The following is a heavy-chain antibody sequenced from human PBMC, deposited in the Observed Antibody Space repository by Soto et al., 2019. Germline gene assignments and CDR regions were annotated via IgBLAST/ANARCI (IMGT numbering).Heavy chain of an antibody. Sequence: PGESLKISCKGSGYSFTSYWIGWVRQMPGKGLEWMGIIYPGDSDTRYSPSFQGQVTISADKSISTAYLQWSSLKASDTAMYYCARLNSNYFGSYYYGMDVWGQGTTVTVSS. CDR1: GYSFTSYW. D-gene: IGHD4-4*01. CDR3: ARLNSNYFGSYYYGMDV. J-gene: IGHJ6*02. CDR2: IYPGDSDT. V-gene: IGHV5-51*01.